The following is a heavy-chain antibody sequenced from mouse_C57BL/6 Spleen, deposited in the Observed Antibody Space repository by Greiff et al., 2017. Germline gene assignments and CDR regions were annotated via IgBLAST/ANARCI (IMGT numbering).Heavy chain of an antibody. CDR1: GYTFTSYW. Sequence: QVQLQQPGAELVKPGASVKLSCKASGYTFTSYWMHWVKQRPGQGLEWIGMIHPNSGSTNYNEKFKSKATLTVDKSSSTAYMQLSSLTSEDSAVYYCARRGDYDYEDYWGQGTTLTVSS. CDR3: ARRGDYDYEDY. D-gene: IGHD2-4*01. V-gene: IGHV1-64*01. CDR2: IHPNSGST. J-gene: IGHJ2*01.